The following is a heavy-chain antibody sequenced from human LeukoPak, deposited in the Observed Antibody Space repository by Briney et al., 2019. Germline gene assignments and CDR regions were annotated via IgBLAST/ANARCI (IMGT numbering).Heavy chain of an antibody. Sequence: SVKVSCKASGGTFSSYAISWVRQAPGQGLEWMGGIIPIFGTANYAQKFQGRVTITADESTSTAYMELSSLRSEDTAVYYCARGDYIVGAPYYFDYWGQGTLVTVSS. V-gene: IGHV1-69*13. J-gene: IGHJ4*02. D-gene: IGHD1-26*01. CDR1: GGTFSSYA. CDR3: ARGDYIVGAPYYFDY. CDR2: IIPIFGTA.